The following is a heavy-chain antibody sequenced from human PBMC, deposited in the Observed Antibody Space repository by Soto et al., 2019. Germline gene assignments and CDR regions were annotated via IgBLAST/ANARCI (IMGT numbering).Heavy chain of an antibody. D-gene: IGHD6-13*01. Sequence: QVQLVESGGGVVQPGRSLRLSCAASGFTFSSYGMHWVRQAPGKGLEWVAVIWYDGSNKYYADSVKGRFTISRDNSKNTLYLQMNSLRAEDTAVYYCARDRDSSSWYEGYWGQGTLVTVSS. CDR3: ARDRDSSSWYEGY. V-gene: IGHV3-33*01. CDR2: IWYDGSNK. CDR1: GFTFSSYG. J-gene: IGHJ4*02.